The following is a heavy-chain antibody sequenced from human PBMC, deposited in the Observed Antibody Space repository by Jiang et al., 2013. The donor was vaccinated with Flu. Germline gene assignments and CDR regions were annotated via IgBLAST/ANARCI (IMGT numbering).Heavy chain of an antibody. CDR2: IYPGDSDT. Sequence: GYTFTTYWIGWVHQMPGKGLEWMGIIYPGDSDTRYSPSFQGHVTISADKSISTAYLQWNSLTASDTAMYYCARARGAYFDSSGYPTGYFDYWGQGTLVTVSS. CDR3: ARARGAYFDSSGYPTGYFDY. CDR1: GYTFTTYW. J-gene: IGHJ4*02. D-gene: IGHD3-22*01. V-gene: IGHV5-51*07.